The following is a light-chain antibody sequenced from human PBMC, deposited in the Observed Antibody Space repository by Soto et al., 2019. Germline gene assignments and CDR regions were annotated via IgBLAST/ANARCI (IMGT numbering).Light chain of an antibody. Sequence: QSALTQPASVSGSPGQSITISCTGTSSDVGGYNYVSWYQQHPGKAPKLMIYEVSNRPSGVSNLFSGSKSGNTASLTISGLHAEDAADYYCSSYTSSSPLEVFGTGTKVTVL. CDR3: SSYTSSSPLEV. V-gene: IGLV2-14*01. J-gene: IGLJ1*01. CDR2: EVS. CDR1: SSDVGGYNY.